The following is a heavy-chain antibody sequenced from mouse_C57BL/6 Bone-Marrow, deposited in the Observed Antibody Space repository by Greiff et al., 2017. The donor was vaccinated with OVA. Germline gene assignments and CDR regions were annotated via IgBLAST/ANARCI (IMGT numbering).Heavy chain of an antibody. Sequence: EVQGVESGGGLVKPGGSLKLSCAASGFTFSDYGMHWVRQAPEKGLEWVAYISSGSSTIYYADTVKGRFTFSRDNAKNTLFLQMTSLRSEVTAMYYCARRWLLRGYYAMDYWGQGTSVTVSS. CDR3: ARRWLLRGYYAMDY. V-gene: IGHV5-17*01. CDR1: GFTFSDYG. J-gene: IGHJ4*01. CDR2: ISSGSSTI. D-gene: IGHD2-3*01.